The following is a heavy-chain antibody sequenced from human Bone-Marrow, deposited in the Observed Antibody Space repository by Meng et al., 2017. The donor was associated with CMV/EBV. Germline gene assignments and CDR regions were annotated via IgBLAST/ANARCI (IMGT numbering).Heavy chain of an antibody. CDR2: INHRGSS. D-gene: IGHD6-6*01. Sequence: SETLSLTCTVSGGSISSSSYYWGWIRQPPGKGLEWIGEINHRGSSNYNPTLKSRVTMSVDTSKNQFSLKLMSVTAADTAVYYCVRGGIATRPNYWGQGTTVTVSS. CDR3: VRGGIATRPNY. J-gene: IGHJ6*02. CDR1: GGSISSSSYY. V-gene: IGHV4-39*01.